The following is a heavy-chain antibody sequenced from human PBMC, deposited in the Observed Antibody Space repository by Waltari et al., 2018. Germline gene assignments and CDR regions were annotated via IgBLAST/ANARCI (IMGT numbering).Heavy chain of an antibody. CDR3: ARAGWGTVVKPEKYYFDY. J-gene: IGHJ4*02. V-gene: IGHV1-69*12. CDR2: SIPIFGTA. Sequence: QVQLVQSGAEVKKPGSSVKVSCKASGGTFSSYAISWVRQAPGQGLEWMGGSIPIFGTANYAQKFQGRVTITADESTSTAYMELSSLRSEDTAVYYCARAGWGTVVKPEKYYFDYWGQGTLVTVSS. D-gene: IGHD2-15*01. CDR1: GGTFSSYA.